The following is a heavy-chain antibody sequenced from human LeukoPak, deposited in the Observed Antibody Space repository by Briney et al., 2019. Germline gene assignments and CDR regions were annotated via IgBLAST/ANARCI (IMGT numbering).Heavy chain of an antibody. CDR1: GFTFGDYA. V-gene: IGHV3-49*03. CDR3: TRDRTVDIVATYDY. Sequence: GGSLRLPCTASGFTFGDYAMSWFRQAPGKGLEWVGFIRSKAYGGTTEYAASVKGGFTISRDDSKSIAYLQMNSLKTEDTAVYYCTRDRTVDIVATYDYWGQGTLVTVSS. D-gene: IGHD5-12*01. CDR2: IRSKAYGGTT. J-gene: IGHJ4*02.